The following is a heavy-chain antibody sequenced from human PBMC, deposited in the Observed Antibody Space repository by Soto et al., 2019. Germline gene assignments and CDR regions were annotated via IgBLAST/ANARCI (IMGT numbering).Heavy chain of an antibody. CDR1: GGSINRYY. V-gene: IGHV4-59*01. CDR3: ARDLLGYSSAHDGFDN. D-gene: IGHD6-19*01. J-gene: IGHJ3*02. Sequence: QVQLQESGPGLVKPSETLSLTCTVSGGSINRYYWSWIRQPPGKGLEWIAYIYSTGSTNYNPSLKSRVTISVDTSKNQFSLKLTSVTAADTAVYYCARDLLGYSSAHDGFDNWGQGTMVTVSS. CDR2: IYSTGST.